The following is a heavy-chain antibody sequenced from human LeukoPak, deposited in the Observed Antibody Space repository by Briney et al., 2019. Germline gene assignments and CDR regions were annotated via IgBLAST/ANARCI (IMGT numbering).Heavy chain of an antibody. V-gene: IGHV3-23*01. CDR2: ISGSGGIT. D-gene: IGHD6-19*01. CDR1: GFTSSSYA. CDR3: AKDHSSGWYAFDY. Sequence: PGGSLRLSCAASGFTSSSYAMSWVRQAPGKGLERVSVISGSGGITYYADSVKGRFTISRDNSKNTLYLQMNSLRAEDTAVYYCAKDHSSGWYAFDYWGQGTLVTVSS. J-gene: IGHJ4*02.